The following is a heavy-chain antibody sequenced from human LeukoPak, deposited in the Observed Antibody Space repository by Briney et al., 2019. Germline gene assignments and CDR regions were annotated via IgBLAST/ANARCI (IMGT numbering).Heavy chain of an antibody. J-gene: IGHJ4*02. D-gene: IGHD5-24*01. CDR3: AREGAVEMAYDY. V-gene: IGHV3-7*01. Sequence: GGSLRLSCVASGFSVRTTYMSWVRQAPGKGLEWVANIKQDGSEKYYVDSVKGRFTISRDNAKNSLYLQMNSLRAEDTAVYYCAREGAVEMAYDYWGQGTLVTVSS. CDR2: IKQDGSEK. CDR1: GFSVRTTY.